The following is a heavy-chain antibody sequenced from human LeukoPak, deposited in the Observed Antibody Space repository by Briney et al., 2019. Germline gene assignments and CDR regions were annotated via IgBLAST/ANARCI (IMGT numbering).Heavy chain of an antibody. Sequence: SETLPLTCSVSGDSISYFYWSWIRQAAGKGLEWIGRVSSSGSIDYNASLKSRVTMSVDTSKNQLSLKVISVTAADTAVYYCARVPGYSGSPWGQGTLVTVSS. CDR1: GDSISYFY. J-gene: IGHJ5*02. D-gene: IGHD1-26*01. CDR3: ARVPGYSGSP. V-gene: IGHV4-4*07. CDR2: VSSSGSI.